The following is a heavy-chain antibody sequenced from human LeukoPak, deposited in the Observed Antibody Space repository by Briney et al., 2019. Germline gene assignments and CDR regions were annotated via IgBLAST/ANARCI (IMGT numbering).Heavy chain of an antibody. CDR2: INWNGGST. D-gene: IGHD2-15*01. CDR3: ARRSVSTPYFDY. V-gene: IGHV3-20*01. CDR1: GFTFDDYG. Sequence: GGSLRLSCAASGFTFDDYGMSWVRQAPGRGLEWVSGINWNGGSTGYADSVKGRFTISRDNAKNSLYLQMNSLRAEDTALYHCARRSVSTPYFDYWGQGTLVTVSS. J-gene: IGHJ4*02.